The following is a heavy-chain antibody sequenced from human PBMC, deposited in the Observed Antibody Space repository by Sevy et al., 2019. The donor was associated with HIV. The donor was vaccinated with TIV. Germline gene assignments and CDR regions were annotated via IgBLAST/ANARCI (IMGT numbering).Heavy chain of an antibody. J-gene: IGHJ3*02. CDR3: ARDVVGAALDAFDI. CDR1: GFTFSSYS. V-gene: IGHV3-48*02. Sequence: GGSLRLSCTASGFTFSSYSMNWVRQAPGKGLEWVSYIKSSSTTIYYADSVKGRFNIYRDNAKNSLYLQMNRLRDEDTAVYYCARDVVGAALDAFDIWGQGTMVTVSS. CDR2: IKSSSTTI. D-gene: IGHD1-26*01.